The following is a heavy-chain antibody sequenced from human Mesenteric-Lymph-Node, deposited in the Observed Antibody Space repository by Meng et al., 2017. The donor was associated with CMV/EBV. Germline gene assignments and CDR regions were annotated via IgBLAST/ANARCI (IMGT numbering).Heavy chain of an antibody. J-gene: IGHJ5*02. CDR1: GASFSYYY. CDR2: ISHSGST. CDR3: ARFIVVVPAAITGEMRFDP. V-gene: IGHV4-34*01. D-gene: IGHD2-2*01. Sequence: LETLSLTCAVYGASFSYYYWSWIRQPPGKGLEWIGEISHSGSTNYKPSLMRRVTISIDTSKNQFSLKLTSVTAADTAVYYCARFIVVVPAAITGEMRFDPWGQGTLVTVSS.